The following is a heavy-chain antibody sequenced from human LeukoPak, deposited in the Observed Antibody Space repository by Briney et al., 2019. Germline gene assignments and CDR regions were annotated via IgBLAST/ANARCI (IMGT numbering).Heavy chain of an antibody. CDR3: AKSNTESQTTVGN. Sequence: ERSLRLSCAASGFTFSSYGTHWVRQAPGKGLEWLAVIWYDGSNKYYADSVKGRFTISRDNSKNTLYLQMNSLRAEETAVYYCAKSNTESQTTVGNWGQGTLVSVSS. CDR1: GFTFSSYG. D-gene: IGHD1-14*01. CDR2: IWYDGSNK. J-gene: IGHJ4*02. V-gene: IGHV3-33*06.